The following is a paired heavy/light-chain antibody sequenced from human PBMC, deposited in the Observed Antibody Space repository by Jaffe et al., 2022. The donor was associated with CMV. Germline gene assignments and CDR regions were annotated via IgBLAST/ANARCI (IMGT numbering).Light chain of an antibody. CDR1: QSVLYSSNNKNY. V-gene: IGKV4-1*01. CDR2: WAS. Sequence: DIVMTQSPDSLAVSLGERATINCKSSQSVLYSSNNKNYLAWYQQKPGQPPKLLIYWASTRESGVPDRFSGSGSGTDFTLTISSLQTEDVAVYYCQQYYSLPRSFGQGTKVEI. CDR3: QQYYSLPRS. J-gene: IGKJ1*01.
Heavy chain of an antibody. D-gene: IGHD6-19*01. J-gene: IGHJ4*02. Sequence: QVHLQQWGAGLLKPSETLALNCAVYGGSFSGYYWSWLRQPPGKGLEWIGEINHSGSTNYNPSLKSRVTISVDTSKNQLYLELSSVTAADTAVYYCARAEIAVAGLFDYWGQGTLVTVSS. CDR1: GGSFSGYY. V-gene: IGHV4-34*01. CDR2: INHSGST. CDR3: ARAEIAVAGLFDY.